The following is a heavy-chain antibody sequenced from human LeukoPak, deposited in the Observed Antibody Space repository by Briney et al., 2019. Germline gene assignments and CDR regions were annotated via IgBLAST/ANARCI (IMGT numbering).Heavy chain of an antibody. J-gene: IGHJ6*02. V-gene: IGHV3-74*01. CDR1: GFTFSSYW. D-gene: IGHD3-9*01. Sequence: GGSLRLSRIASGFTFSSYWMHWVRQDPRKGLVWVSRINGDGRNINYADSVRGRFTISRGNAKNTLYLQMNTLRVEDTAVYYCTRDLMDYDVSTGLHHYYMDVWGQGTTVTVSS. CDR2: INGDGRNI. CDR3: TRDLMDYDVSTGLHHYYMDV.